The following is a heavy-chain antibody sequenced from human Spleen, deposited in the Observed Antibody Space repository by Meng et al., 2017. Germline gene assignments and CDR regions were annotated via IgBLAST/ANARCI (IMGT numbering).Heavy chain of an antibody. J-gene: IGHJ4*02. D-gene: IGHD4-17*01. CDR2: ISSTGSYI. CDR3: SRAYSGNDYELWDY. V-gene: IGHV3-21*01. Sequence: GESLKISCAASGFTFNTYSMIWVRQAPGKGLEWVSSISSTGSYIYYADSLKGRFTISRDNTKNSVYLQMNSLSAEDTAVYYCSRAYSGNDYELWDYWGQGTLVTVSS. CDR1: GFTFNTYS.